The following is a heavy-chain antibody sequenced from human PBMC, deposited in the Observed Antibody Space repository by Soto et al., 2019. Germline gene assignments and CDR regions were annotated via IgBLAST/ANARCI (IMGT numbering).Heavy chain of an antibody. Sequence: GGSLRLSCAVSGFIFRNYGMHWVRQAPGKGLEWVSVMSDDGSEKYYADSVKGRFTISRDNSKNTLYLQMNSLRAGDTAVYYCARVPSGRRHLRDAFDIWGQGTMVTVSS. CDR2: MSDDGSEK. J-gene: IGHJ3*02. V-gene: IGHV3-30*03. CDR1: GFIFRNYG. CDR3: ARVPSGRRHLRDAFDI. D-gene: IGHD1-26*01.